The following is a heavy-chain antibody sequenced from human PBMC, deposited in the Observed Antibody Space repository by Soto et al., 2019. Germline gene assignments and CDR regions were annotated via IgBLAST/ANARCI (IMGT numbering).Heavy chain of an antibody. V-gene: IGHV3-21*01. J-gene: IGHJ5*02. Sequence: LRLSCAASGFTFSSYSMNWVRQAPGKGLEWVSSISSSSSYIYYADSVKGRFTISRDNAKNSLYLQMNSLRAEDTAVYYCARDPEGYCSSTSCYSDPWGQGTLVTVSS. CDR3: ARDPEGYCSSTSCYSDP. D-gene: IGHD2-2*01. CDR2: ISSSSSYI. CDR1: GFTFSSYS.